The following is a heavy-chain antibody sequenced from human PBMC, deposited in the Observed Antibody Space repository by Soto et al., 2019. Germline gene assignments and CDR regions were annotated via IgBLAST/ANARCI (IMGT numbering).Heavy chain of an antibody. CDR3: LREFADDAFDI. V-gene: IGHV4-4*02. CDR2: IHHSGST. CDR1: GASTSDNW. J-gene: IGHJ3*02. Sequence: QVQLQESGPGLVKPSETLSLTCAVSGASTSDNWWSWVRQAPEKGLEWIGEIHHSGSTNYNPSLKCRDIISLDKSKKQLSLKLNDVNAADAAVYYCLREFADDAFDIWGQGTMVTVSS.